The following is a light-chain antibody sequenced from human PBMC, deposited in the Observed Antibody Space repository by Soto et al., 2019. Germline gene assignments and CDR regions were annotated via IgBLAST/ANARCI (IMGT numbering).Light chain of an antibody. Sequence: QSALTQPASVSGSPGQSITISCTGTSSDVGGYNYVSWYQQHPGKAPKLMIYDVSNRPSGVSNRFSGSKSGNTASLTISGLQAEDDADYYCSSYTSSSTLSVFGTGTKVTVL. CDR2: DVS. J-gene: IGLJ1*01. V-gene: IGLV2-14*01. CDR1: SSDVGGYNY. CDR3: SSYTSSSTLSV.